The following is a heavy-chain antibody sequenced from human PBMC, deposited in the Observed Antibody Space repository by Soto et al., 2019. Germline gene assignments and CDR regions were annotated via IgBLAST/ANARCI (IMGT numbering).Heavy chain of an antibody. CDR2: IYPGDSDT. CDR1: GYSFTSYW. Sequence: GESLKISCKGSGYSFTSYWIGWVRQMPGKGLEWMGIIYPGDSDTRYSPSFQGQVTISRDNSKNTLYLQMNSLRAEDTAVYYCAKVVWSYGWSGYSDYGMDVWGQGTTVTVSS. D-gene: IGHD3-3*01. CDR3: AKVVWSYGWSGYSDYGMDV. J-gene: IGHJ6*02. V-gene: IGHV5-51*01.